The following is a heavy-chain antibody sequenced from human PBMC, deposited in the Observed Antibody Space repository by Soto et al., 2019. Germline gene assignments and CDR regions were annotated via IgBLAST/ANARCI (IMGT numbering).Heavy chain of an antibody. Sequence: QVQLVQSGAEVKKPGSSVKVSCKASGGTFSSYAISWVRQAPGQGLEWMGGLIPIFGTANYAQKFQGRVTITADESTSTAYMELSSLRSEDTAVYYYAKDRGSNSGYIWFDPWGQGTLVNVSS. D-gene: IGHD6-19*01. V-gene: IGHV1-69*01. J-gene: IGHJ5*02. CDR1: GGTFSSYA. CDR3: AKDRGSNSGYIWFDP. CDR2: LIPIFGTA.